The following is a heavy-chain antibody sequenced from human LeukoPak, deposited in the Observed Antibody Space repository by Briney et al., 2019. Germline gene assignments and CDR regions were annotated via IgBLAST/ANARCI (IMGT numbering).Heavy chain of an antibody. Sequence: ASVTVSCKASGYTFTDYAMNWVRQAPGQRLEWMGWINAGNGKTKSSQRFQDRVTITRDTSASTAYMELNSLRSEDTAVYYCARGIWSSHNKDYYFDYWGQGSLVTVSS. CDR1: GYTFTDYA. CDR2: INAGNGKT. CDR3: ARGIWSSHNKDYYFDY. D-gene: IGHD2-21*01. V-gene: IGHV1-3*01. J-gene: IGHJ4*02.